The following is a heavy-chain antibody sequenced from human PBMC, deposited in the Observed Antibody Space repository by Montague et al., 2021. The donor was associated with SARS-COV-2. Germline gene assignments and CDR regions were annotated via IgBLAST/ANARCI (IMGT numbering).Heavy chain of an antibody. CDR1: GGPISSYN. Sequence: SETLSLTCTVSGGPISSYNWSWIRQPPGKGLECIGYIYYSGNTNHNPSLKSRVTISVDASKSQFSLKLSSVTAADTAVYYCAGLQGDGSLYGMDVWGQGTTVTVSS. D-gene: IGHD5-24*01. V-gene: IGHV4-59*01. J-gene: IGHJ6*02. CDR3: AGLQGDGSLYGMDV. CDR2: IYYSGNT.